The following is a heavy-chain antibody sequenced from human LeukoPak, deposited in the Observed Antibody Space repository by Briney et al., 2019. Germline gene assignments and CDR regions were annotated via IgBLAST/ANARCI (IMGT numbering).Heavy chain of an antibody. CDR3: ARGPNYDSSGYINFDY. J-gene: IGHJ4*02. D-gene: IGHD3-22*01. V-gene: IGHV3-23*01. CDR1: GFTFSSYG. CDR2: ISGSGGST. Sequence: GGSLRLSCAASGFTFSSYGMSWVRQAPGKGLEWVSAISGSGGSTYYADSVKGRFTISRDNAKNSLYLQMNSLRAEDTAVYYCARGPNYDSSGYINFDYWGQGTLVTVSS.